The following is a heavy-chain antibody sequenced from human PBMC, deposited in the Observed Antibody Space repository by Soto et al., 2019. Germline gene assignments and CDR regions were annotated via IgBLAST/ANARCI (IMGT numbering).Heavy chain of an antibody. J-gene: IGHJ6*03. Sequence: PSETLSLTCTVPGGSISSYYWSWIRQPPGKGLEWIGYIYYSGSTNYNPSLKSRVTISVDTSKNQFSLKLSSVTAADTAVYYCARFNYGDPTSYYYYYYMDVWGKGTTVTVSS. CDR3: ARFNYGDPTSYYYYYYMDV. D-gene: IGHD4-17*01. CDR1: GGSISSYY. V-gene: IGHV4-59*01. CDR2: IYYSGST.